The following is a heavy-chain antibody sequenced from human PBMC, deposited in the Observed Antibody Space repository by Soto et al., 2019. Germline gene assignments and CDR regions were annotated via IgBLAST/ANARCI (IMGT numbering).Heavy chain of an antibody. J-gene: IGHJ6*02. CDR3: ARDGYDFWSGYYTSYYYGMDV. CDR2: ISYDGSNK. CDR1: GFTFSSYA. V-gene: IGHV3-30-3*01. Sequence: GGSLRLSCAASGFTFSSYAMHWVRQAPGKGLEWVAVISYDGSNKYYADSVKGRFTISRDNSKNTLYLQMNSLRAEDTAVYYCARDGYDFWSGYYTSYYYGMDVWGQGTTVTVSS. D-gene: IGHD3-3*01.